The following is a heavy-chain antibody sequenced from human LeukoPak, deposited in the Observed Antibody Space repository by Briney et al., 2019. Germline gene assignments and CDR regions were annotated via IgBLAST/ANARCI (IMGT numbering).Heavy chain of an antibody. CDR3: ARYCSSTSCTGGY. V-gene: IGHV3-48*04. CDR2: ISSSSSTI. CDR1: GFTFSSYS. D-gene: IGHD2-2*01. Sequence: GALRLSCAASGFTFSSYSMNWVRQAPGKGLEWVSYISSSSSTIYYADSVKGRFTISRDNAKNSLYLQMNSLRAEDTAVYYCARYCSSTSCTGGYWGQGTLVTVSS. J-gene: IGHJ4*02.